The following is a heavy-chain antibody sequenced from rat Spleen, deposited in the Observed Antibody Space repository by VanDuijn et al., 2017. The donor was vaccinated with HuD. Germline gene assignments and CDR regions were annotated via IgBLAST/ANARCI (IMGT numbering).Heavy chain of an antibody. J-gene: IGHJ3*01. CDR3: ATGPRILRLDWFVY. V-gene: IGHV5-20*01. D-gene: IGHD1-6*01. CDR1: GFTFSNYY. Sequence: EVQLVESGGGLVQPGRSLKLSCAASGFTFSNYYMAWVRQAPTKGLEWVASISYDGGGTYYRDSVKGRFTISRDNAKSSLYLQMDSLRSEDTATYYCATGPRILRLDWFVYWGQGTLVTVSS. CDR2: ISYDGGGT.